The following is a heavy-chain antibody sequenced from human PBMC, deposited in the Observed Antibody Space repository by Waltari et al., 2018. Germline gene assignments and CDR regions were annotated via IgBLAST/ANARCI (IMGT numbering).Heavy chain of an antibody. J-gene: IGHJ5*02. Sequence: QVQLQESGPGLVKPSENLSLTCADSGYSISSGYDGGWIRQPPEKGLEWIGSIYHSGSPSYNPSLKSRVTLSIAPSKTQFSLRLSSVPAADTAVYYCARAHSGSYSYVNWFDPWGQGTLVTVSS. CDR1: GYSISSGYD. CDR3: ARAHSGSYSYVNWFDP. D-gene: IGHD1-26*01. CDR2: IYHSGSP. V-gene: IGHV4-38-2*01.